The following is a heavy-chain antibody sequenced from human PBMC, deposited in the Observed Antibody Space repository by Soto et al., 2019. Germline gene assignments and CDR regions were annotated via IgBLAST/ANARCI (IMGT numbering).Heavy chain of an antibody. D-gene: IGHD6-13*01. V-gene: IGHV5-51*01. CDR2: IYPGDSDT. J-gene: IGHJ5*02. Sequence: PGESLKISCKGSGYSFTSYWIGWVRQMPGKGLEWMGIIYPGDSDTRYSPSFQGQVTISADKSISTAYLQWTSLKASDTAMYYCARHGEAAGTLSGFDPWGQGTLVTVSS. CDR1: GYSFTSYW. CDR3: ARHGEAAGTLSGFDP.